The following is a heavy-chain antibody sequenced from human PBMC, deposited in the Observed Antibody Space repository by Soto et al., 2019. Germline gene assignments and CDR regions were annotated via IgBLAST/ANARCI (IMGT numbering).Heavy chain of an antibody. CDR2: IYWDDDK. CDR1: GFSLSTSGVG. V-gene: IGHV2-5*02. J-gene: IGHJ4*02. D-gene: IGHD6-13*01. CDR3: ARRRRAAGGYYFDY. Sequence: ITLKESGPTLVKPTQTLTLTCSFSGFSLSTSGVGVGWIRQPPGKALEWLALIYWDDDKRYSPSLERRLTITRDTSKNQVVLTMTNMNPVDTATYYCARRRRAAGGYYFDYWGQGALITVSS.